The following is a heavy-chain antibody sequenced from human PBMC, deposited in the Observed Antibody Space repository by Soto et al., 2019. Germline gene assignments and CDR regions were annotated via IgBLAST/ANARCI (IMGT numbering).Heavy chain of an antibody. Sequence: VRLEESGTGLVKPSETLSLICSVSGGSVTNADYFWSWIRHHPEHGLAWIGYIYYSGSTRYNPSFKTRANLSIATSKNQFSLSLNSVTVAYTAVYFCARDADYGGSRGGMDVWGRGTTVTV. V-gene: IGHV4-31*03. CDR2: IYYSGST. J-gene: IGHJ6*02. D-gene: IGHD4-17*01. CDR3: ARDADYGGSRGGMDV. CDR1: GGSVTNADYF.